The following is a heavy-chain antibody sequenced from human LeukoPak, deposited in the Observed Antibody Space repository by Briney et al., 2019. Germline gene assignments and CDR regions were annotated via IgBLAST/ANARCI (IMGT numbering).Heavy chain of an antibody. J-gene: IGHJ6*02. CDR1: GASISNYY. CDR3: ARDSDYGMDV. V-gene: IGHV4-59*01. D-gene: IGHD3-10*01. CDR2: LFYSGST. Sequence: SETLSLTCTVSGASISNYYWSWIRQPPGKGLEWIGYLFYSGSTNYSPSLKSRVTMSVDMCKSQLSLNLTSVTAADTAVYYCARDSDYGMDVWGQGTTVTVSS.